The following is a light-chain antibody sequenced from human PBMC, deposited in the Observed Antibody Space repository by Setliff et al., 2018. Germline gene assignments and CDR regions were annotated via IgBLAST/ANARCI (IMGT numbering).Light chain of an antibody. CDR3: CSYTGSRTPYV. CDR1: SSDVGGYNY. V-gene: IGLV2-14*01. J-gene: IGLJ1*01. Sequence: QSVLAQPASVSGSPGQSITISCTGTSSDVGGYNYVSWYQQHPGKAPKLMIYEVSNRPSGVSNRFSGSKSGNTASLTISGLQAEDEADYYCCSYTGSRTPYVFGTGTKGTV. CDR2: EVS.